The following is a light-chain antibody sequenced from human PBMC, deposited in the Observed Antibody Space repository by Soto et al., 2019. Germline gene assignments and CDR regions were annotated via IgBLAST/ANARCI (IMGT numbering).Light chain of an antibody. CDR2: DVS. CDR3: QQYGRSPWT. CDR1: QTVSSNS. Sequence: EMVMTQSPAILSVSPGERATLSCRASQTVSSNSLAWYQQKAGQAPRVLIFDVSTRATGIPDRFSGSGSGTDFILTISRLEPEDFAVYYCQQYGRSPWTFGQGTKVDIK. J-gene: IGKJ1*01. V-gene: IGKV3-20*01.